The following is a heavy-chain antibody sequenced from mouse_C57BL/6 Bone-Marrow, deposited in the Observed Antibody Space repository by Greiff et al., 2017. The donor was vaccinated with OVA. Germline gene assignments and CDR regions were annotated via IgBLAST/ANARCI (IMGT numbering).Heavy chain of an antibody. D-gene: IGHD1-1*01. CDR2: IYPSDSET. CDR3: ARWGYYGSRGDD. Sequence: VQLQQPGAELVRPGSSVKLSCKASGYTFTSYWMDWVKQRPGQGLEWIGNIYPSDSETHYNQKFKDKATLTVDKSSSTAYMQLSSLTSEDSAVYYCARWGYYGSRGDDWGQGTTLTVSS. CDR1: GYTFTSYW. J-gene: IGHJ2*01. V-gene: IGHV1-61*01.